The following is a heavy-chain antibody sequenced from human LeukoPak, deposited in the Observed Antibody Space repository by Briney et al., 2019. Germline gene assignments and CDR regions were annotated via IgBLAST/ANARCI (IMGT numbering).Heavy chain of an antibody. CDR1: GFTFSSYW. V-gene: IGHV3-23*01. CDR3: AKVVATIEYFQH. Sequence: GRSLRLSCAASGFTFSSYWMSWVRQAPGKGLEWVSTISGSVGSTYYADSVKGRFTISRDNSKNTLYLQMNSLRAEDTALYYCAKVVATIEYFQHWGQGTLVTVSS. D-gene: IGHD5-12*01. CDR2: ISGSVGST. J-gene: IGHJ1*01.